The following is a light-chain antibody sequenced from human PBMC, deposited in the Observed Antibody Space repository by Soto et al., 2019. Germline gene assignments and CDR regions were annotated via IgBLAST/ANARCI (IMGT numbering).Light chain of an antibody. Sequence: GDRVTITCRASQSISSWLAWYQQKPGKAPKLLTYDASSLESGVPSRFSGSGSGTDFTLTISNLQPEDSATYYCQQSYNTLRTFGQGTKVDIK. J-gene: IGKJ1*01. CDR3: QQSYNTLRT. CDR1: QSISSW. CDR2: DAS. V-gene: IGKV1-5*01.